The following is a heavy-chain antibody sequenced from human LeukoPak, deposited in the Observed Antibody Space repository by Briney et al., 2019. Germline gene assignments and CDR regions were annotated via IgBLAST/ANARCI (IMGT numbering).Heavy chain of an antibody. V-gene: IGHV3-73*01. CDR1: GFTFSGSA. D-gene: IGHD4-17*01. CDR2: IRSKANSYAT. J-gene: IGHJ6*03. CDR3: TRETYGDYVRTGYYYYMDV. Sequence: GGSLRLSCAASGFTFSGSAMHWVRQASGKGLEWVGRIRSKANSYATAYAASVKGRFTISRDDSKNTAYLQMNSLKTEDTAVYYCTRETYGDYVRTGYYYYMDVWGKGTTVTVSS.